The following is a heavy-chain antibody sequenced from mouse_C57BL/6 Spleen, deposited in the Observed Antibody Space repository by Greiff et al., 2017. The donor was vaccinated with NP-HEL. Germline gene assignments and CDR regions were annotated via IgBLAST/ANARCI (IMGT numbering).Heavy chain of an antibody. CDR3: ARYSITTVVATGYFDY. CDR2: ISYSGST. CDR1: GYSITSDY. J-gene: IGHJ2*01. Sequence: EVKLQESGPGLAKPSQTLSLTCSVTGYSITSDYWNWIRKFPGNKLEYMGYISYSGSTYYNPSLKSRISITRDTSKNQYYLQLNSVTTEDTATYYCARYSITTVVATGYFDYWGQGTTLTVSS. D-gene: IGHD1-1*01. V-gene: IGHV3-8*01.